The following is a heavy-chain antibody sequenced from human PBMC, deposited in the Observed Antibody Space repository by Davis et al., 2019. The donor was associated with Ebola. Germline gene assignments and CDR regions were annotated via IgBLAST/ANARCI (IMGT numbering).Heavy chain of an antibody. CDR2: ISESGDRT. V-gene: IGHV3-23*01. CDR3: AKHPYIGSYFFDY. CDR1: GFTFSSFA. D-gene: IGHD1-26*01. J-gene: IGHJ4*02. Sequence: GESLKISCAASGFTFSSFAVSWVRQAPGKGLEWVSSISESGDRTNHADSVKGRFTISRDNSNNTLYLRMNSLRAEDTALYYCAKHPYIGSYFFDYWGQGNLVTVSS.